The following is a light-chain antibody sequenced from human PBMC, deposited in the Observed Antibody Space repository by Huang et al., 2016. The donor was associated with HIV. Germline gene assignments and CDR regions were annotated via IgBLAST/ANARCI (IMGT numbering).Light chain of an antibody. CDR2: AAS. J-gene: IGKJ3*01. CDR3: RQYDNWPPFT. V-gene: IGKV3-15*01. CDR1: QSVSSN. Sequence: EIVMTQSPATLPVSPGERATLSCRASQSVSSNLAWYQQKPGQSPRLLIYAASSRGAGSPARFCGSGAGTECSLIISSLQSEDYAVDYCRQYDNWPPFTFGPGTKVDLK.